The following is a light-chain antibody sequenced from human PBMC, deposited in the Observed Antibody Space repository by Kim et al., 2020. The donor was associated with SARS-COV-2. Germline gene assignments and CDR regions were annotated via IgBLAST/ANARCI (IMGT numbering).Light chain of an antibody. J-gene: IGKJ1*01. V-gene: IGKV3-20*01. CDR3: QQYGGSPWT. CDR2: GTS. Sequence: SPGERATVSCRSSQSVSSSSLAWYQQKPGQAPRLLIYGTSSRATGIPDRFSGSGSGTDFTLTISRLEPEDFAVYYCQQYGGSPWTFGQGTKVDIK. CDR1: QSVSSSS.